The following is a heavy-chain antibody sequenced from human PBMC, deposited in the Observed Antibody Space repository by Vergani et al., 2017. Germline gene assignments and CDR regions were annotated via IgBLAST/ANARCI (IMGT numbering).Heavy chain of an antibody. CDR1: GYSISTSNYY. D-gene: IGHD2/OR15-2a*01. J-gene: IGHJ5*01. Sequence: QLQLQQSGPGLVKPSETLSLTCTVSGYSISTSNYYWGWIRQPPGKGLEWIGIIYYTGSTYYNPSLKSLVTISVDTSKDPFSLQLSSVTATDTAVYYCARFPKVVGENWFDSWGQGTLVTVSS. CDR3: ARFPKVVGENWFDS. CDR2: IYYTGST. V-gene: IGHV4-39*02.